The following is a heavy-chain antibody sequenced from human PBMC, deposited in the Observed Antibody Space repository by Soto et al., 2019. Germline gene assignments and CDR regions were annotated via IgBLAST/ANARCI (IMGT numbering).Heavy chain of an antibody. CDR3: AKAVPGPPISFVDY. Sequence: TGGSLRLSCAASGFTFSSYAMSWVRQAPGKGLEWVSAISGSGGSTYYADSVKGRFTISRDNSKNTLYLQMNSLRAEDTAVYYCAKAVPGPPISFVDYWGQGTLVTVSS. V-gene: IGHV3-23*01. J-gene: IGHJ4*02. CDR2: ISGSGGST. D-gene: IGHD3-16*01. CDR1: GFTFSSYA.